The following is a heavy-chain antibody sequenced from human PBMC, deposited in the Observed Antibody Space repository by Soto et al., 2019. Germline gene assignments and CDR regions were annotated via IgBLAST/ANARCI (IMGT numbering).Heavy chain of an antibody. V-gene: IGHV4-38-2*01. CDR1: GYSISSGYY. CDR2: IYHSGST. D-gene: IGHD2-21*01. CDR3: ARANCVRCPFDL. Sequence: PSETLSLTCAVSGYSISSGYYWGWIRQPPGKGLEWIGSIYHSGSTYYNPSLKSRVTISVDTSKNQFSVTVKSVTAADTAVYFCARANCVRCPFDLWGQGTLVTVSS. J-gene: IGHJ4*02.